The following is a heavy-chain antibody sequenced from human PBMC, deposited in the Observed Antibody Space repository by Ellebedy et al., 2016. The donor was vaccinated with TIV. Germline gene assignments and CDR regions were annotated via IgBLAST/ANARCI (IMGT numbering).Heavy chain of an antibody. V-gene: IGHV3-48*04. D-gene: IGHD3-10*01. Sequence: GESLKISCAASGVSLSSFHMNWVRQAPGKGLEWVSHISGSGDTIHYADSVKGRFTISRDTATNTLFLQMNSMRAEDTGLYYCASDGNFGSWRFPLAYWGQGTLVTVSS. CDR2: ISGSGDTI. CDR1: GVSLSSFH. J-gene: IGHJ4*02. CDR3: ASDGNFGSWRFPLAY.